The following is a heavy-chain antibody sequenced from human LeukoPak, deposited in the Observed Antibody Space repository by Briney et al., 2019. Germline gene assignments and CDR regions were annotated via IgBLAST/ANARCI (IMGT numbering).Heavy chain of an antibody. CDR1: GGSFSGYY. CDR2: INHSGST. J-gene: IGHJ6*02. CDR3: ARRSPYYGMDV. Sequence: SETLSLTCAVYGGSFSGYYWSWIRQPPGKGLEWIGEINHSGSTNYNPSLKSRVPISVDTSKTQFSLKLSSVTAADTAVYYCARRSPYYGMDVWGQGNTVTVSS. V-gene: IGHV4-34*01.